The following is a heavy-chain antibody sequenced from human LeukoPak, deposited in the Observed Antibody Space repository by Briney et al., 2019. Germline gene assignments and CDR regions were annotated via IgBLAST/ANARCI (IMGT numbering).Heavy chain of an antibody. J-gene: IGHJ5*02. CDR2: IYYSGST. V-gene: IGHV4-59*12. CDR1: GGSISSYY. Sequence: SETLSLTCTVSGGSISSYYWSWIRQPPGKGLEWIGYIYYSGSTNYNPSLKSRVTISVDTSKNQFSLKLSSVTAADTAVYYCARDKATYYYGSGSSNWFDPWGQGTLVTVSS. D-gene: IGHD3-10*01. CDR3: ARDKATYYYGSGSSNWFDP.